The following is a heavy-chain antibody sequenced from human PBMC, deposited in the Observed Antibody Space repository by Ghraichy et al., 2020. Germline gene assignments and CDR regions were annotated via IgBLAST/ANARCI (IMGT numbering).Heavy chain of an antibody. CDR3: ARGTGGYVWGSDRAYYFDY. D-gene: IGHD3-16*02. CDR2: IYYSGST. Sequence: SETLSLTCTVSGDSISSYYWSWIRQPPGKGLEWIGYIYYSGSTNYNPSLKSRVTISVDTSKNQFSLKLSSVTAADTAVYYCARGTGGYVWGSDRAYYFDYGGQGTLVTVSS. CDR1: GDSISSYY. V-gene: IGHV4-59*01. J-gene: IGHJ4*02.